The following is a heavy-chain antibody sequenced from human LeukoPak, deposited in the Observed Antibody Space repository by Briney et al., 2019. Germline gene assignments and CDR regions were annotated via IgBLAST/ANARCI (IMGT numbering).Heavy chain of an antibody. Sequence: KPGESLKISCKGSGYSFTSYWIGWVRQMPGKGLEWMGIIYPGDSDTRYSPSFQGQVTISADKSISTAYLQWSSLKASDTAMYYCARLGAAAAGLQARWFDPWGQGTLVTVSS. J-gene: IGHJ5*02. CDR3: ARLGAAAAGLQARWFDP. CDR2: IYPGDSDT. D-gene: IGHD6-13*01. CDR1: GYSFTSYW. V-gene: IGHV5-51*03.